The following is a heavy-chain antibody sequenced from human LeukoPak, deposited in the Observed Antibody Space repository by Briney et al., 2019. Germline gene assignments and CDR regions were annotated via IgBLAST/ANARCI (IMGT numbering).Heavy chain of an antibody. D-gene: IGHD3-3*01. CDR2: ISGSGGST. CDR3: AKGRRFTIFGVVTYFDY. V-gene: IGHV3-23*01. J-gene: IGHJ4*02. Sequence: GGSLRLSCAASGFTFSSYAMSWVRQAPGKGLEWVSAISGSGGSTYYADSVKGRFTISRDNSKNTLYLQMNSLRAEGTAVYYCAKGRRFTIFGVVTYFDYWGQGTLVTVSS. CDR1: GFTFSSYA.